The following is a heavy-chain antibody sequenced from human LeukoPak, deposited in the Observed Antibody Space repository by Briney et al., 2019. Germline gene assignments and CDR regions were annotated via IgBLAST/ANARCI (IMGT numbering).Heavy chain of an antibody. CDR3: ARVTRWAGLDF. CDR1: GGSISSGDKY. Sequence: SETLSLTCNVSGGSISSGDKYWSWIRQPPGKGLEWIGYIYYSGSTYYNPSLKSRLTISVDTSENQFSLPLTSVTAADTAVYFCARVTRWAGLDFWGQGTLVTVSS. CDR2: IYYSGST. V-gene: IGHV4-30-4*01. J-gene: IGHJ4*02. D-gene: IGHD2-21*02.